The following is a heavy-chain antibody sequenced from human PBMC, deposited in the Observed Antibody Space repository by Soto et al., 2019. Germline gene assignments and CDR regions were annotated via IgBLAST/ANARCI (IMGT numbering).Heavy chain of an antibody. Sequence: QVQLQESGPGLVKPSETLSLTCTVSGGSISSYYWSWIQQPPGKGLEWIGYIYYSGSTNYNPSLKSRVTISVDTSKNQFSLKLSSVTAADTAVYYCARVLPGGYSTYYFDYWGQGTLVTVSS. CDR2: IYYSGST. V-gene: IGHV4-59*01. CDR3: ARVLPGGYSTYYFDY. J-gene: IGHJ4*02. CDR1: GGSISSYY. D-gene: IGHD5-18*01.